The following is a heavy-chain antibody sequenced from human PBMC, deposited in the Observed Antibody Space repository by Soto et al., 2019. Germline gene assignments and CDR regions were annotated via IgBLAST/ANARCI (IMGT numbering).Heavy chain of an antibody. V-gene: IGHV3-30-3*01. J-gene: IGHJ2*01. Sequence: GGSLRLSCAASGFTFSGYSMSWVRQAPGKGLEWVAAISCEGNNQNYADTVKGRFTISRDNFKKMLYLQMNSLRHEDTAVYYCARAGGGNSAYWHFDLWGRGTLVTVSS. CDR1: GFTFSGYS. CDR3: ARAGGGNSAYWHFDL. CDR2: ISCEGNNQ. D-gene: IGHD2-21*02.